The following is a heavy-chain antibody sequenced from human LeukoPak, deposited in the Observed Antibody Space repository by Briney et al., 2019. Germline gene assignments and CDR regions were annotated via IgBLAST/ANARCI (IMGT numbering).Heavy chain of an antibody. CDR3: AKDSGHTLFDN. V-gene: IGHV3-53*01. CDR2: IKSAGAT. Sequence: PRGSLRDSCAVSGFTVSTNYMSWVRLAPGKGLEWVSTIKSAGATHYSDSVKGRFTISRDSSNNVLFLQMNSLRVDDTAVYYCAKDSGHTLFDNWGQGT. CDR1: GFTVSTNY. D-gene: IGHD6-25*01. J-gene: IGHJ4*02.